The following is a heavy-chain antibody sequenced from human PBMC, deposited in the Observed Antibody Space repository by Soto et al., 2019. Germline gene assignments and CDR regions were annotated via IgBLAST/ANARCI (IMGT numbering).Heavy chain of an antibody. CDR3: ATGFMMVWGVMAPVRAFDI. D-gene: IGHD3-10*01. V-gene: IGHV1-24*01. CDR2: FDPEDGET. CDR1: GYTLTELS. J-gene: IGHJ3*02. Sequence: ASVKVSCKVSGYTLTELSMHWVRQAPGKGLEWMGGFDPEDGETIYAQKFQGRVTMTEDTSTDTAYMELSSLRSEDTAVYYCATGFMMVWGVMAPVRAFDIWGQGTMVTVSS.